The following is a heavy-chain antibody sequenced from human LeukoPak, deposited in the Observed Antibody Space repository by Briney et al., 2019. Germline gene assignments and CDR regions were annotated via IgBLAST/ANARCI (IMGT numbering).Heavy chain of an antibody. J-gene: IGHJ5*02. Sequence: ASVKVSCKASGGTFTSYYMHWVRQAPGQGLEWMGIINPSGGSTSYAQKFQGRVTMTRDTSTSTVYMELSSLRSEDTAVYYCAGDSSGMNWFDPWGQGTLVTVSA. V-gene: IGHV1-46*01. CDR2: INPSGGST. D-gene: IGHD3-22*01. CDR3: AGDSSGMNWFDP. CDR1: GGTFTSYY.